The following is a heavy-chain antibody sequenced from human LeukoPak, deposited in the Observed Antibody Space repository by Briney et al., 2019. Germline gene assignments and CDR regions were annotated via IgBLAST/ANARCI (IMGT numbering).Heavy chain of an antibody. V-gene: IGHV4-30-4*01. CDR1: GASISSGDYY. J-gene: IGHJ4*02. CDR2: IYYSGST. CDR3: ARDGGMNCSGGSCYSLDY. D-gene: IGHD2-15*01. Sequence: SQTLSLTCTVSGASISSGDYYWRWLRQPPGKGLEWIVYIYYSGSTYYNPSLKSRVTISVDTSKSQFSLKLSPVTAADTAVYYCARDGGMNCSGGSCYSLDYWGQGTLVTVSS.